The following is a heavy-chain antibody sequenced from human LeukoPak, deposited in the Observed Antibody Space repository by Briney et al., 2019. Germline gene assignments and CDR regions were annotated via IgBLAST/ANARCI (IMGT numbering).Heavy chain of an antibody. CDR1: GYTFTSYG. J-gene: IGHJ5*02. V-gene: IGHV1-18*01. Sequence: ASVKVSCKASGYTFTSYGITWVRQAPGQGLEWMGWISGYNGNTNYAQKLQGRVTMTTDTSTSTAYMELRSLRSDDTAVYYCARDLAVAAEGGWFDPWGQGTLVTVSS. CDR3: ARDLAVAAEGGWFDP. D-gene: IGHD6-19*01. CDR2: ISGYNGNT.